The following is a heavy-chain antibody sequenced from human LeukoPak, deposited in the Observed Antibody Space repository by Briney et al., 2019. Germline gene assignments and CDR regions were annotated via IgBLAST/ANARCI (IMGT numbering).Heavy chain of an antibody. CDR1: GFTFSTYA. Sequence: GGSLRLSCAAAGFTFSTYAMSWVRQAPGKGLEWVSTVTGSGGRTYYADSLKGRFTISRDNSKNTLSLQMNSLRAEDTAVYYCAKIVGHVVKGYYMDVWGKGTTVTVSS. V-gene: IGHV3-23*01. D-gene: IGHD1-26*01. CDR3: AKIVGHVVKGYYMDV. J-gene: IGHJ6*03. CDR2: VTGSGGRT.